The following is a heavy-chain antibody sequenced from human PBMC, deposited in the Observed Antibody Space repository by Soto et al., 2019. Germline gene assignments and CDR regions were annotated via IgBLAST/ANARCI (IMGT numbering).Heavy chain of an antibody. Sequence: KGLEGMGMNNPSGGSTTYAQKFQGRVTMTREKSTTTVYMELSSLRSEDTAVYYCTRGGETYDRSSSYARFFDCRGQRTLVTVPS. V-gene: IGHV1-46*03. CDR2: NNPSGGST. CDR3: TRGGETYDRSSSYARFFDC. D-gene: IGHD3-22*01. J-gene: IGHJ5*01.